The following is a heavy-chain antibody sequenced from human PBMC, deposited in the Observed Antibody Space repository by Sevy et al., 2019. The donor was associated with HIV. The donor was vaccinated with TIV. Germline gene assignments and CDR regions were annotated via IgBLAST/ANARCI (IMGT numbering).Heavy chain of an antibody. CDR2: ISAYNGNT. CDR1: GYTFTSYG. J-gene: IGHJ4*02. V-gene: IGHV1-18*01. CDR3: AGNNLGDFWSGYYGYFDY. Sequence: ASVKVSCKASGYTFTSYGISWVRQAPGQGLEWMGWISAYNGNTNYAQKLQGRVTMTTDTSTSTAYMELRSLRSDDTAVYYCAGNNLGDFWSGYYGYFDYWGQGTLVTVSS. D-gene: IGHD3-3*01.